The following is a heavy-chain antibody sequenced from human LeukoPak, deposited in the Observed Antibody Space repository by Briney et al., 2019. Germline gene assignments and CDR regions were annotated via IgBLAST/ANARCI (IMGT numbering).Heavy chain of an antibody. Sequence: GGSLRLSCAVSGITLSNYGMSWVRHAPGKGLEWVAGISGSGGRPNYADSVKGRFTISRDNAKNTLYLQMNSLRAEDTAVYFCAKRGVVIRVILVGFHKEAYYFDSWGQGALVTVSS. D-gene: IGHD3-22*01. V-gene: IGHV3-23*01. CDR2: ISGSGGRP. CDR3: AKRGVVIRVILVGFHKEAYYFDS. J-gene: IGHJ4*02. CDR1: GITLSNYG.